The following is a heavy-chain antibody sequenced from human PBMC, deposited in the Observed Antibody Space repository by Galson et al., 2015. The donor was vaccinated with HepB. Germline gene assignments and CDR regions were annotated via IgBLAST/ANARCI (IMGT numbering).Heavy chain of an antibody. CDR2: ISWNSGSI. V-gene: IGHV3-9*01. CDR3: AKDIGVAARTHYYYGMDV. J-gene: IGHJ6*02. D-gene: IGHD6-6*01. CDR1: GFTFDDYA. Sequence: SLRLSCAASGFTFDDYAMHWVRQAPGKGLEWVSGISWNSGSIGYADSVKGRFTISRDNAKNSLYLQMNSLRAEDTALYYCAKDIGVAARTHYYYGMDVWGQGTTVTVSS.